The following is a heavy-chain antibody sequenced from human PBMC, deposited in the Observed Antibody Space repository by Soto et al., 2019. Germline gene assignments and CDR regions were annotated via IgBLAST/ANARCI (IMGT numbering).Heavy chain of an antibody. CDR3: AKDDYSPYYDFWSGYLNFDY. Sequence: GGSLRLSCAASGFTFSSYGMTWVRQAPGKGLEWVSFSSATGAGTYYADSVKGRFTISRDNSKNTLYLQMNSLRAEDTAVYYCAKDDYSPYYDFWSGYLNFDYWGQGTLVTVSS. J-gene: IGHJ4*02. V-gene: IGHV3-23*01. CDR2: SSATGAGT. D-gene: IGHD3-3*01. CDR1: GFTFSSYG.